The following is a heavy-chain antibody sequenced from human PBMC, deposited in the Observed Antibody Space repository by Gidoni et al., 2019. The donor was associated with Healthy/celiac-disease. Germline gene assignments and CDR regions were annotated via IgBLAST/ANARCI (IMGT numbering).Heavy chain of an antibody. CDR3: AKVVGDSVVVEHYYYYMDV. V-gene: IGHV3-23*01. D-gene: IGHD2-2*01. CDR1: GFTFSTYA. CDR2: ISGSGGST. J-gene: IGHJ6*03. Sequence: EVQLLESGGGWVPPGGSLRLSCAASGFTFSTYALRWVRQAPGKGLEWVAAISGSGGSTYYADSVKGRFTISRDNSKNTLYLQMNSLRAEDTAVYYCAKVVGDSVVVEHYYYYMDVWGKGTTVTVSS.